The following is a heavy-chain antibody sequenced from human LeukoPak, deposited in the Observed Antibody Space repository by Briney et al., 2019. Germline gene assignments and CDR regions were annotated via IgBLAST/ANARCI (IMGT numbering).Heavy chain of an antibody. CDR3: ASQYYYDSSGYYYLNWFDP. CDR2: IYYSGST. V-gene: IGHV4-39*01. CDR1: GGSISSSSYY. Sequence: SETLSLTRTVSGGSISSSSYYWGWIRQPPGKGLEWIGSIYYSGSTYYNPSLKSRVTISVDTSKNQFSLKLSSVTAADTAVYYCASQYYYDSSGYYYLNWFDPWGQGTLVTVSS. J-gene: IGHJ5*02. D-gene: IGHD3-22*01.